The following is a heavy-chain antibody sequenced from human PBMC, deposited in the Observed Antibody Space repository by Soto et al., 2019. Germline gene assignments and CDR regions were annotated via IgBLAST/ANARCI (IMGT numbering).Heavy chain of an antibody. J-gene: IGHJ4*02. CDR3: ARHNYGSGSTYFDY. Sequence: QVQLQESGPGLVKPSETLSLTCTVSGGSISSYYWSWIRQPPGKGLEWSGYIYYSGSTNYNPSLTSRVTTSVDTSKNQSSLKLNSMTAADTAVYYCARHNYGSGSTYFDYWGQGTLVTVSS. D-gene: IGHD3-10*01. V-gene: IGHV4-59*08. CDR1: GGSISSYY. CDR2: IYYSGST.